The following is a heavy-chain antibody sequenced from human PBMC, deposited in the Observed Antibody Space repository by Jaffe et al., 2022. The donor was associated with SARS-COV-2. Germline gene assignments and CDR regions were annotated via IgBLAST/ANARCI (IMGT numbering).Heavy chain of an antibody. CDR3: ARAPRYCSSTSCSDYYYYMDV. V-gene: IGHV1-69*01. CDR1: GGTFSSYA. Sequence: QVQLVQSGAEVKKPGSSVKVSCKASGGTFSSYAISWVRQAPGQGLEWMGGIIPIFGTANYAQKFQGRVTITADESTSTAYMELSSLRSEDTAVYYCARAPRYCSSTSCSDYYYYMDVWGKGTTVTVSS. CDR2: IIPIFGTA. D-gene: IGHD2-2*01. J-gene: IGHJ6*03.